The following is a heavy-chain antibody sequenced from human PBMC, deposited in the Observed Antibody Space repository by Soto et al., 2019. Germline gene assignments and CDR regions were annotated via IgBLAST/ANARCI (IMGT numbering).Heavy chain of an antibody. V-gene: IGHV1-2*04. Sequence: ASVKVSCKASGYTFTGYYMHWVRQAPGQGLEWMGWINPNSGGTNYAQKFQGWVTMTRDTSISTAYMELSRLRSDDTAVYYCARAPGETTVDPSYYYYYGMDVWGQGTTVTVSS. D-gene: IGHD4-17*01. J-gene: IGHJ6*02. CDR1: GYTFTGYY. CDR3: ARAPGETTVDPSYYYYYGMDV. CDR2: INPNSGGT.